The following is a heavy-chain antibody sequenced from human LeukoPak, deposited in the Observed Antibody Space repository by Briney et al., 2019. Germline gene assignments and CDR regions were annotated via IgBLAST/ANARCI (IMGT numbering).Heavy chain of an antibody. D-gene: IGHD2-2*02. Sequence: GGSLRLSCAASRFTFSSYWMHWVRQAPGKGLVWVSHINSDGSSTTYADSVKGRFTISRDNAKNTLYLQMNSLRVEDTAVYYCARDAGYCTSNRCYKDYWGQGTLVTVSS. J-gene: IGHJ4*02. V-gene: IGHV3-74*03. CDR1: RFTFSSYW. CDR2: INSDGSST. CDR3: ARDAGYCTSNRCYKDY.